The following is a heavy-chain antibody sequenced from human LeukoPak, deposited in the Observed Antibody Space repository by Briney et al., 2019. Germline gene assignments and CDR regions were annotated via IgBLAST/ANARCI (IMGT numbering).Heavy chain of an antibody. Sequence: ASVKVSCKASGYTFTSYGISWVRQAPGQGLEWMGWISAYNGNINYAQKLQGRVTMTTDTSTSTAYMELRSLRSDDTAVYYCARDSPPLGYSSSWKRFDYWGQGTLVTVSS. J-gene: IGHJ4*02. V-gene: IGHV1-18*01. D-gene: IGHD6-13*01. CDR3: ARDSPPLGYSSSWKRFDY. CDR2: ISAYNGNI. CDR1: GYTFTSYG.